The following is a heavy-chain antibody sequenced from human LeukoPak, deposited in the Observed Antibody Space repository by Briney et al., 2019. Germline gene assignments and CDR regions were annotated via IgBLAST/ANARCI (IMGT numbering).Heavy chain of an antibody. D-gene: IGHD6-19*01. CDR2: ISGSNSYI. CDR3: ATTPDSYSSGWHNWFDP. Sequence: GGSLRLSCAASGFTFNSYSMNWVRQAPGKGLEWVSSISGSNSYIYYADSVKGRFTISRDNAKNSLYLQMNSLRAEDTAVYYCATTPDSYSSGWHNWFDPWGQGTLVTVSS. CDR1: GFTFNSYS. J-gene: IGHJ5*02. V-gene: IGHV3-21*01.